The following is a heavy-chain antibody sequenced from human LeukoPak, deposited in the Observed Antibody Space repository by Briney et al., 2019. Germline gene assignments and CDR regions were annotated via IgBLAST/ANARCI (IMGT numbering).Heavy chain of an antibody. Sequence: GGSLTLSCAASGFTFNRNAISWVRQAPGKGLEWVSTIGGSGDKTFYADSVKGRFTISRDNSKNMLHLQMSSLTGEDTALYYCERPGDASGGWGDHDYWGQGALVTVSS. CDR3: ERPGDASGGWGDHDY. CDR1: GFTFNRNA. CDR2: IGGSGDKT. D-gene: IGHD6-19*01. J-gene: IGHJ4*02. V-gene: IGHV3-23*01.